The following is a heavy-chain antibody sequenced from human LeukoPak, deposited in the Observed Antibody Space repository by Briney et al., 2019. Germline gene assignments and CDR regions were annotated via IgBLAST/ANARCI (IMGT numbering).Heavy chain of an antibody. Sequence: HPGGSLRLSCAASGFTFSSYAMSWVRQAPGKGLEWVSAISGSGGSTYYADSVKGRFTISRDNSKNTLYLQMNSLRAEDTAVYYCATTPGDIVVVVAAFDYWGQGTLVTASS. D-gene: IGHD2-15*01. CDR1: GFTFSSYA. CDR3: ATTPGDIVVVVAAFDY. CDR2: ISGSGGST. V-gene: IGHV3-23*01. J-gene: IGHJ4*02.